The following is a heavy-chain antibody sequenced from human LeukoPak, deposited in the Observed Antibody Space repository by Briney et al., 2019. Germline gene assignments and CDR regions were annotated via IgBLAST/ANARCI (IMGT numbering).Heavy chain of an antibody. Sequence: SETLSLTCTVSGGSISSYYWSWIRQPPGKGLEWIGYIYYSGSTNYNPSLKSRVTISVDTSKNQFSLKLRSVTAADTAVYYCARAAWGYAFDIWGQGTMVTVSS. D-gene: IGHD7-27*01. CDR2: IYYSGST. CDR3: ARAAWGYAFDI. V-gene: IGHV4-59*01. J-gene: IGHJ3*02. CDR1: GGSISSYY.